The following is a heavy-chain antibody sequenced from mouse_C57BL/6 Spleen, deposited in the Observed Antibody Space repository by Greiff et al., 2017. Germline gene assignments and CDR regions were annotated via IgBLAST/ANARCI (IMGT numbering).Heavy chain of an antibody. D-gene: IGHD2-3*01. V-gene: IGHV1-22*01. J-gene: IGHJ2*01. CDR3: ARFYDGYPFDY. Sequence: EVKLQESGPELVKPGASVKMSCKASGYTFTDYNMHWVKQSHGKSLEWIGYINPNNGGTSYNQKFKGKATLTVNKSSSTAYMELRSLTSEDSAVYYCARFYDGYPFDYWGQGTTLTVSS. CDR1: GYTFTDYN. CDR2: INPNNGGT.